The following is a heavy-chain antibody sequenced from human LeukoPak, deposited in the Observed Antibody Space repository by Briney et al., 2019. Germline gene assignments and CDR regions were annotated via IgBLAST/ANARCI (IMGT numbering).Heavy chain of an antibody. D-gene: IGHD2-21*01. CDR3: ARDFPSMIGDY. J-gene: IGHJ4*02. CDR1: GFTFTNAW. CDR2: IWYDGSNK. Sequence: PGGSLRLSCAASGFTFTNAWMSWVRQAPGKGLEWVAVIWYDGSNKYYADSVKGRFTISRDNSKNTPYLQMNSLRAEDTAVYYCARDFPSMIGDYWGQGTLVTVSS. V-gene: IGHV3-33*08.